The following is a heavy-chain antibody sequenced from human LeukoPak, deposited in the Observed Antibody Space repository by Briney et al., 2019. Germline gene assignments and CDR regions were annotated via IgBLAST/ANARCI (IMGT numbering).Heavy chain of an antibody. CDR3: ARGSKAAPGTFDY. D-gene: IGHD6-13*01. CDR1: GGSISSYY. CDR2: IYYTGST. V-gene: IGHV4-59*01. J-gene: IGHJ4*02. Sequence: SETLSLTCTVSGGSISSYYWSWIRQPPGKGLEWIGYIYYTGSTDYNPSLKSPVAISVDTSKNQFSLKLSSVTAADTAVYYCARGSKAAPGTFDYWGQGTLVTVSS.